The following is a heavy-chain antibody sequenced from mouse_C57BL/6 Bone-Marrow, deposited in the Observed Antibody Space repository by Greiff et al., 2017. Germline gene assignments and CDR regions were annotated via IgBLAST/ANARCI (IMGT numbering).Heavy chain of an antibody. J-gene: IGHJ1*03. CDR3: ARSYYYGYFDV. CDR1: GYTFTDYY. CDR2: INPNNGGT. V-gene: IGHV1-26*01. Sequence: EVQLQQSGPELVKPGASVKISCKASGYTFTDYYMNWVKQSHGKSLEWIGDINPNNGGTSYNQKFKGKATLTVDKSSSTAYMELRSLTSEDSAVYYCARSYYYGYFDVGGTGTTVTVSS. D-gene: IGHD1-1*01.